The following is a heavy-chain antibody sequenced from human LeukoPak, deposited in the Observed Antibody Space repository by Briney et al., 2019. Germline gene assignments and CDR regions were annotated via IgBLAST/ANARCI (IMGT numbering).Heavy chain of an antibody. D-gene: IGHD4-17*01. CDR2: ISNSGSDI. CDR1: GFTFSSFS. J-gene: IGHJ4*02. V-gene: IGHV3-48*02. CDR3: ARLTYGY. Sequence: GGSLRLSCAASGFTFSSFSMNWVRQAPGKGLEWISYISNSGSDIPYADSVKGRFTISRANAKNSLYLQMNSLRDEDTAVYYCARLTYGYWGQGTLVSVSS.